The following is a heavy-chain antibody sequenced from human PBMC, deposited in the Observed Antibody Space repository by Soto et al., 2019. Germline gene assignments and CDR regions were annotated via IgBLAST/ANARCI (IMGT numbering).Heavy chain of an antibody. CDR3: GSCHDSSGYCYLDY. CDR2: IYHSGST. Sequence: SYTLSLTGGVSGGSISGGGYSWIWIRQPPGKCLEGIRYIYHSGSTYYNASLKSRVTISVDRSKNQFSLKLSSVTAAETAVYSCGSCHDSSGYCYLDYWGRGTLVTVSS. D-gene: IGHD3-22*01. J-gene: IGHJ4*02. CDR1: GGSISGGGYS. V-gene: IGHV4-30-2*01.